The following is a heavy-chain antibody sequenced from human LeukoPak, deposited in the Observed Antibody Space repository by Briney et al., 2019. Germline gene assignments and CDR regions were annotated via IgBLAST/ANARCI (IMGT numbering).Heavy chain of an antibody. CDR2: FDPEDGET. D-gene: IGHD2-15*01. J-gene: IGHJ3*02. CDR3: ASGEVGYCSGGSCYSDAFDI. CDR1: GYTLTELS. V-gene: IGHV1-24*01. Sequence: ASVKVSCKVSGYTLTELSMHWVRQAPGKGLEWMGGFDPEDGETIYAQKFQGRVTITADESTSTAYMELSSLRSEDTAVYYCASGEVGYCSGGSCYSDAFDIWGQGTMVTVSS.